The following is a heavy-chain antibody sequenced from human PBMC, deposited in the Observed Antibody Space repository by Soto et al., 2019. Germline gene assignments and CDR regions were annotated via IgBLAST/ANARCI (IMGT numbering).Heavy chain of an antibody. Sequence: QVQVRESGPGLVKPAETLSLTCTVSGAPITINYWSWIRQPPGKGLEWIGYIYYSGSTTYNPSLKSRVTMSADTSKNQFSPKLNSVTAADTAVYYCARDADGPYDHWGHGTLVTVSS. V-gene: IGHV4-59*01. J-gene: IGHJ4*01. CDR1: GAPITINY. CDR3: ARDADGPYDH. D-gene: IGHD2-8*01. CDR2: IYYSGST.